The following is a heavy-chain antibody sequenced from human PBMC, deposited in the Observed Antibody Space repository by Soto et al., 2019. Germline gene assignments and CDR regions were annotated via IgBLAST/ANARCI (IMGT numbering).Heavy chain of an antibody. D-gene: IGHD3-22*01. J-gene: IGHJ4*02. Sequence: QVQLQESGPGLVKPSQTLSLTCTVSGGSISSGGYYWSWIRQHPGKGLEWIGYIYYSGSTYYNPSLKSRVTISVDTSKNQFSLKLSSVTAADTAVYYCARVRQGRSYYYDSSGYYDYWGQGTLVTVSS. CDR1: GGSISSGGYY. CDR2: IYYSGST. CDR3: ARVRQGRSYYYDSSGYYDY. V-gene: IGHV4-31*03.